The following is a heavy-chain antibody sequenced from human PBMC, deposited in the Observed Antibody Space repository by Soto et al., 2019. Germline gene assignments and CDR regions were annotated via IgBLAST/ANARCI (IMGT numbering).Heavy chain of an antibody. CDR3: ARDRPVTTEILEY. CDR1: GFNVSSYS. Sequence: GGSMRLSRAASGFNVSSYSINCVRQDTEKGMEWVSYISSSSSTIYYGDSGKGPLTLYRHNAKNSPYLQMNSLRDEDTAVYYCARDRPVTTEILEYWGHGPVVTVSS. CDR2: ISSSSSTI. D-gene: IGHD4-17*01. J-gene: IGHJ4*01. V-gene: IGHV3-48*02.